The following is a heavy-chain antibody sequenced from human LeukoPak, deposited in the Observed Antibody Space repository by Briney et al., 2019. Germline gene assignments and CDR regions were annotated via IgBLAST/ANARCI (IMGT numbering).Heavy chain of an antibody. CDR3: ASLGEQWLVQYLHY. Sequence: GGSLRLSCAASGFTFSDYFMSWIRQAPGEGLEWVSYISSSGSTIYYADSVKGRFTISRDNAKNSLYLQMNSLRAEDTAVYYCASLGEQWLVQYLHYWGQGTLVTVSS. J-gene: IGHJ4*02. CDR1: GFTFSDYF. CDR2: ISSSGSTI. D-gene: IGHD6-19*01. V-gene: IGHV3-11*01.